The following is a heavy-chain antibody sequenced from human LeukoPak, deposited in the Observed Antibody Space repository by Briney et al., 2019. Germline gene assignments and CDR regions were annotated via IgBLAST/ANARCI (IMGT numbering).Heavy chain of an antibody. D-gene: IGHD5-18*01. J-gene: IGHJ4*02. CDR2: ISYDGSNK. V-gene: IGHV3-30*18. Sequence: GGSLRLSCAASGFTFSSYGMHWVRQAPGKGLEWVAVISYDGSNKYYADSVKGRFTISRDNSKNTLYLQMNSLRAEDTAVYYCAKERRGYSYGFFDYWGQGTLVTVSS. CDR3: AKERRGYSYGFFDY. CDR1: GFTFSSYG.